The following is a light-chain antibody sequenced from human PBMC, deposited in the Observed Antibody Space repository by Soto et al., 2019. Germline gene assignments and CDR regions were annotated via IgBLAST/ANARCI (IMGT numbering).Light chain of an antibody. CDR2: EVS. V-gene: IGLV2-14*01. CDR3: SSYTSSSLEV. CDR1: SSDVGGYNY. Sequence: QSVLTQPASVSGSPGQSITISCTGTSSDVGGYNYASWYQQHPGKAPKLMIYEVSNRPSGVSNRFSGSKSGNTASLTISGLQAEDEADYYCSSYTSSSLEVFGTGTKVTVL. J-gene: IGLJ1*01.